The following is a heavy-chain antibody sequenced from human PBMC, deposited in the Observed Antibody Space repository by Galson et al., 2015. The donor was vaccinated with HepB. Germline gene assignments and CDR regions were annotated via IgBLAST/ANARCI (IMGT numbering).Heavy chain of an antibody. CDR1: GYTFTSYD. Sequence: SVKVSCKASGYTFTSYDMHWVRQAPGQGLEWMGIINPSGGSTSYAQKFQGRVTMTRDTSTSTVYMELSSLRSEDTAVYYCARGSITMIVVVIQRGAFDIWGQGTMVTVSS. V-gene: IGHV1-46*01. CDR3: ARGSITMIVVVIQRGAFDI. CDR2: INPSGGST. D-gene: IGHD3-22*01. J-gene: IGHJ3*02.